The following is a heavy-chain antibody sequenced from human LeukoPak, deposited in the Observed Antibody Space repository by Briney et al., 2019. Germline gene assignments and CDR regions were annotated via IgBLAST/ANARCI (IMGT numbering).Heavy chain of an antibody. CDR3: ARESVVTGTFDY. V-gene: IGHV4-34*01. CDR1: GGSFSGYY. J-gene: IGHJ4*02. CDR2: INHSGST. Sequence: PSETLSLTXAVYGGSFSGYYWSWIRQPPGKGLEWIGEINHSGSTNYNPSLKSRVTISVDTSKNQFSLKLSSVTAADTAVYYCARESVVTGTFDYWGQGTLVTVSS. D-gene: IGHD3-22*01.